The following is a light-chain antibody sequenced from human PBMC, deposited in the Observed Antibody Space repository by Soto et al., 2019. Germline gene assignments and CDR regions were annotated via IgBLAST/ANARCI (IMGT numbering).Light chain of an antibody. CDR1: QSVTRGY. CDR3: QQYDDALWT. J-gene: IGKJ1*01. V-gene: IGKV3-20*01. CDR2: GAS. Sequence: IVLTQSPGTLSLSPGQRATLSCRASQSVTRGYLTWYQQKHGQAPRLLIYGASSRATGIPDRFSGSGSGTDFTLTISSLKPEDYAMYYCQQYDDALWTFGQGTKVEI.